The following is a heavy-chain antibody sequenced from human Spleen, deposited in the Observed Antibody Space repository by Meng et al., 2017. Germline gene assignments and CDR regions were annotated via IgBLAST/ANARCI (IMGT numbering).Heavy chain of an antibody. CDR2: IDPNNDHS. CDR3: SRDEDLSAAGKLFGDY. D-gene: IGHD6-13*01. Sequence: VHVWQSCAPVTMIAASVNLSLKSVCYTSSSNCIRWLRQRPRQGLEWVGLIDPNNDHSQNAYTFLGRVIMISVTSISTVYMLLHGLRSDDTAVYYLSRDEDLSAAGKLFGDYWGQGTLVTVSS. CDR1: CYTSSSNC. V-gene: IGHV1-2*06. J-gene: IGHJ4*02.